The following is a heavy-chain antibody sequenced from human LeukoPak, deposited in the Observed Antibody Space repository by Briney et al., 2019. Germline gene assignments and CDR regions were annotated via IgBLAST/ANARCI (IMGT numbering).Heavy chain of an antibody. J-gene: IGHJ6*02. CDR3: ARDSLRFLEWLSDYYYGMDV. CDR2: INAGNGNT. Sequence: ASLKVSCRASGYTFTSYAMHWVRHAPGQRLEWMGWINAGNGNTKYSQKFQGRVTITRDTSASTAYMELSSLRSEDTAVYYCARDSLRFLEWLSDYYYGMDVWGQGTTVTVSS. V-gene: IGHV1-3*01. CDR1: GYTFTSYA. D-gene: IGHD3-3*01.